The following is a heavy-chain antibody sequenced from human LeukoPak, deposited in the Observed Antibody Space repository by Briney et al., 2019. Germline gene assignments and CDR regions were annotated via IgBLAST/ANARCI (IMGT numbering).Heavy chain of an antibody. D-gene: IGHD6-13*01. J-gene: IGHJ4*02. Sequence: GASVKVSCEASGYTLTSYYIHWVRQAPGQGLEWMGIINPSGGSTNYAQKFQGRVTMTRDTSTSTVYMELSSLRSEDTAVYYCAKEERGIVAAGRGAFDSWGQGTLVTVSS. CDR2: INPSGGST. CDR1: GYTLTSYY. CDR3: AKEERGIVAAGRGAFDS. V-gene: IGHV1-46*01.